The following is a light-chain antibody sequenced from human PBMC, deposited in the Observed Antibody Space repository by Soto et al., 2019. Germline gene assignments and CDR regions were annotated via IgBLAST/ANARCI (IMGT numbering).Light chain of an antibody. CDR1: SSDVGGSNY. CDR3: SSSTSSSTSVV. V-gene: IGLV2-14*01. J-gene: IGLJ2*01. Sequence: QSALTQPASVSGSPGQSITISCTGTSSDVGGSNYVSWYQQHPGKAPKLMIYEVINRPSGVSNRFSASKSGNTASLTISGLQAEDEADYYCSSSTSSSTSVVFGGGTKVTVL. CDR2: EVI.